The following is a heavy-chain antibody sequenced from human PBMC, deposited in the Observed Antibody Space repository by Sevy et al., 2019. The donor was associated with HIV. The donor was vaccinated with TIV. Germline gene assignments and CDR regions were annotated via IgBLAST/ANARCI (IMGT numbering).Heavy chain of an antibody. CDR1: GFTFSDYA. CDR2: IKTKTYGGTT. V-gene: IGHV3-49*04. Sequence: GGCLRLSCTASGFTFSDYAMSWVRQAPGKGLERVGFIKTKTYGGTTEYAASVKGRFIISRDDSKNIAYLQMNSLKTEDTAVYYCSRDLYGSGWFYFDYWGQGTLVTVSS. CDR3: SRDLYGSGWFYFDY. J-gene: IGHJ4*02. D-gene: IGHD6-19*01.